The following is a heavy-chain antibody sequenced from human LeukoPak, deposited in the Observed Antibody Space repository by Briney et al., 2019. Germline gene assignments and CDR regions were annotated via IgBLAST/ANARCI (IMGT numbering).Heavy chain of an antibody. CDR3: ARGRYDFLYGMDV. CDR1: GGSFSGYY. V-gene: IGHV4-34*01. Sequence: SETLSLTCAVYGGSFSGYYWSWIRQPPGKGLEWIGEINHSGSTNYNPSLKSRVTISVDTSKNQFSLKLSSATAADTAVYYCARGRYDFLYGMDVWGQGTTVTVSS. CDR2: INHSGST. D-gene: IGHD3-3*01. J-gene: IGHJ6*02.